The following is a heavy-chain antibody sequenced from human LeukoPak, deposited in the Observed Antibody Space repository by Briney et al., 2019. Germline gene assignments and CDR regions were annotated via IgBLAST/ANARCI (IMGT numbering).Heavy chain of an antibody. CDR2: ISSSSSTI. D-gene: IGHD4-17*01. Sequence: GGSLRLSCAASGFTFSSYSMNWVRQAPGKGLEWVSYISSSSSTIYYADSVKGRFTISRDNAKNSLYLQMNSLRAEDTAVYYCARVEDYGETPPYMDVWGKGTTVIVSS. CDR1: GFTFSSYS. CDR3: ARVEDYGETPPYMDV. J-gene: IGHJ6*03. V-gene: IGHV3-48*01.